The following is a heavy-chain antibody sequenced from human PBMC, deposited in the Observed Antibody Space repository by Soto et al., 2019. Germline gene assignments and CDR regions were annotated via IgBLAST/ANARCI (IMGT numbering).Heavy chain of an antibody. CDR2: FDPEDGET. V-gene: IGHV1-24*01. D-gene: IGHD3-22*01. CDR1: GYTLTELS. CDR3: ATASEDYYDSSGYYPGYY. J-gene: IGHJ4*02. Sequence: QVQLVQSGAEVKKPGASVKVSCKVSGYTLTELSMHGVRQAPGKGLEWMGGFDPEDGETIYAQKFQGRVTMTEDTSTDTAYIEQSSMRSEAKDVYYCATASEDYYDSSGYYPGYYWGQGTLVTVSS.